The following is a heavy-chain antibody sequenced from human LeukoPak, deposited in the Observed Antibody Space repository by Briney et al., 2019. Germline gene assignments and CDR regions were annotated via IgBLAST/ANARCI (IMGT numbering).Heavy chain of an antibody. D-gene: IGHD1-26*01. J-gene: IGHJ4*02. V-gene: IGHV1-18*01. CDR1: GYTFTSYG. CDR2: VSAYNGNT. Sequence: ASVKVSCKASGYTFTSYGISWVRQAPGKGLEWMGWVSAYNGNTNYAQKLQGRVTMTTDTSTSTAYMELRSLRSDDTAVYYCARDWWEPMTGGLEDYWGQGTLVTVSS. CDR3: ARDWWEPMTGGLEDY.